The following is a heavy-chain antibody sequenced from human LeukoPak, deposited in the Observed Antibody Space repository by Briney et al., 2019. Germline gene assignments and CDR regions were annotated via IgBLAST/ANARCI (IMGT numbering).Heavy chain of an antibody. CDR3: AKGPTRLVTPYYFDY. V-gene: IGHV3-74*01. CDR1: GFTFSRYW. Sequence: PGGSLRLSRAASGFTFSRYWMHWVRQAPGKGLVWVSRINSDGRSTSYVDSVKGRFTISRDNAKNTLYLQMNSLRAEDTAVYYCAKGPTRLVTPYYFDYWGQGTLVTVSS. D-gene: IGHD2-21*02. CDR2: INSDGRST. J-gene: IGHJ4*02.